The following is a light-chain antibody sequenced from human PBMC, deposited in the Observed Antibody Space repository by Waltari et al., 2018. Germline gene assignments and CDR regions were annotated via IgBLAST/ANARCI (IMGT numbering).Light chain of an antibody. CDR2: NTN. Sequence: QSVLTQPPSASGTPGQRVTISCSGSRSNIGNNSVNWYQQLPRTAPKLLMYNTNQRPSGVPDRCAGSSSGTSASLAISGLQSEDEGDYYCSSWDDSLNGPAFGGGTKVTVL. V-gene: IGLV1-44*01. CDR1: RSNIGNNS. J-gene: IGLJ3*02. CDR3: SSWDDSLNGPA.